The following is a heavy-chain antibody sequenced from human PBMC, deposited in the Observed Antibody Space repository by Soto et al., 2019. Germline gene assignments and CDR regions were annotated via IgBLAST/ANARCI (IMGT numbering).Heavy chain of an antibody. J-gene: IGHJ5*02. D-gene: IGHD2-2*01. V-gene: IGHV3-23*01. CDR2: ISGSGGST. Sequence: GGSLRLSCAASGFTFSSYAMSWVRQAPGKGLEWVSAISGSGGSTYYADSVKGRFTISRDNSKNTLYLQMNSLRAEDTAVYYCAKDCCSSTRQNWFDPWGQGTLVTVSS. CDR3: AKDCCSSTRQNWFDP. CDR1: GFTFSSYA.